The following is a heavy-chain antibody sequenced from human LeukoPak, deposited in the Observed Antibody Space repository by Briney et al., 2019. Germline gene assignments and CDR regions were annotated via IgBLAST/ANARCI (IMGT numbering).Heavy chain of an antibody. V-gene: IGHV3-15*01. CDR2: IKSKTDGGTT. CDR3: TTVELWFGELLDY. D-gene: IGHD3-10*01. CDR1: GGSISSSY. J-gene: IGHJ4*02. Sequence: ETLSLTCTVSGGSISSSYWSWVRQAPGKGLEWVGRIKSKTDGGTTDYAAPVKGRFTISRDDSKNTLYLQMNSLKTEDTAVYYCTTVELWFGELLDYWGQGTLVTVSS.